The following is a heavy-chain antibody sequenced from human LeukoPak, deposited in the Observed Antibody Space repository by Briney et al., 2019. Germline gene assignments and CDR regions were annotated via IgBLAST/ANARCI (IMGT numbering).Heavy chain of an antibody. D-gene: IGHD5-12*01. Sequence: SETLSLTCAVYGGSFSGYYWSWIRQPPGKGLEWIGEINHSGSTNYNPSLKSRVTILVDTSKNQFSLKLSSVTAADTAVYYCARSSFRSWSGYQQLFDYWGQGTLVTVSS. CDR2: INHSGST. J-gene: IGHJ4*02. CDR1: GGSFSGYY. CDR3: ARSSFRSWSGYQQLFDY. V-gene: IGHV4-34*01.